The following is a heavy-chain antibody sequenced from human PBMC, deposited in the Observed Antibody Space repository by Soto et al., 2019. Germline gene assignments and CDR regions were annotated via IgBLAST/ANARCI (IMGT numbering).Heavy chain of an antibody. D-gene: IGHD3-22*01. CDR2: IKSKTDGGTT. V-gene: IGHV3-15*01. CDR1: GFTFSNAW. Sequence: EVQLVESGGGLVKPGGSLRLSCAASGFTFSNAWMSWVRQAPGKGLEWVGRIKSKTDGGTTDYAAPVKGRFTISRDDSKNTLYLQMNSLKAEDTAVYYCTAGAMIVVLRVGWGQGTLVTVSS. CDR3: TAGAMIVVLRVG. J-gene: IGHJ4*02.